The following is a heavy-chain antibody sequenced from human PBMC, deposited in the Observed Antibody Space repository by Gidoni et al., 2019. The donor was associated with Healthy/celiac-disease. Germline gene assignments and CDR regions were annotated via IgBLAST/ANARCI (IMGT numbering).Heavy chain of an antibody. CDR1: GFTFDDYA. CDR2: ISWNSDSI. Sequence: EVKLVESGGGLVQPGRSLRLSCAAAGFTFDDYAMHWARKAPGKGLEWVSGISWNSDSIGYSVSVKGRFTISRDNAKNSLYLQMNSLRAEDTALYYCAKDMMSSSWSYWFDPWGQGTLVTVSS. V-gene: IGHV3-9*01. CDR3: AKDMMSSSWSYWFDP. J-gene: IGHJ5*02. D-gene: IGHD6-13*01.